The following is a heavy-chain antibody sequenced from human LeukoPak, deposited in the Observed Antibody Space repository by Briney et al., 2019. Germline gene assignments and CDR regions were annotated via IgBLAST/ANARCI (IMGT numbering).Heavy chain of an antibody. CDR1: GYTFTGYY. J-gene: IGHJ4*02. Sequence: GASVKVSCKASGYTFTGYYMNWVRQAPGQGLEWMGWIYPNSGGTNYAQKFQGRVTMTRDTSISTAYMELSRLRSDDTAVYYCARLADSSGYYLIYYFDYWGQGTLVTVSS. D-gene: IGHD3-22*01. V-gene: IGHV1-2*02. CDR2: IYPNSGGT. CDR3: ARLADSSGYYLIYYFDY.